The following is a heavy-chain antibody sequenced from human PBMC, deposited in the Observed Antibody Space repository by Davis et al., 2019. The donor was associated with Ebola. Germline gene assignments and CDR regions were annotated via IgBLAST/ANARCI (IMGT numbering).Heavy chain of an antibody. D-gene: IGHD6-19*01. V-gene: IGHV1-3*01. J-gene: IGHJ5*02. CDR1: GYTFSSYA. CDR2: INAGNGNT. Sequence: AASVKVSCKASGYTFSSYAIHWVRQAPGQRLEWMGWINAGNGNTKYSQKFQGRVTITRDTSASTAYMELSSLRSEDTAVYYCARAIAVPSYNWFDPWGQGTLVTVSS. CDR3: ARAIAVPSYNWFDP.